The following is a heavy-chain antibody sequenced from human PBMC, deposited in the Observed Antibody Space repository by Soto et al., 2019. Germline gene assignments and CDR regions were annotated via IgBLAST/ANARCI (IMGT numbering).Heavy chain of an antibody. V-gene: IGHV5-51*01. Sequence: GESLKISCRTSGYRFTSYWIAWVRQMPGKGLEWMGIIFPSDSDTRYSPSFQGQVTISADRSTSTVFLQWASLKASDTAVYFCARKDKSGYFNWFDPWGQGTLVTSPQ. J-gene: IGHJ5*02. CDR2: IFPSDSDT. CDR1: GYRFTSYW. D-gene: IGHD3-22*01. CDR3: ARKDKSGYFNWFDP.